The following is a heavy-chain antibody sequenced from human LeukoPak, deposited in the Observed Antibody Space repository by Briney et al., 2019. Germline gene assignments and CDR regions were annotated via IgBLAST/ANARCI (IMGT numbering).Heavy chain of an antibody. Sequence: PGGSLRLSCAASGFTFSSYAMSWVRQAPGKGLEWVSAISGSGGSTYYADSVKGRFTISRDNSKNTLYLQMNSLRAEDTAVYYCAKGLGFLEWLFPFDYWGQGTLVTVSS. J-gene: IGHJ4*02. D-gene: IGHD3-3*02. CDR1: GFTFSSYA. V-gene: IGHV3-23*01. CDR3: AKGLGFLEWLFPFDY. CDR2: ISGSGGST.